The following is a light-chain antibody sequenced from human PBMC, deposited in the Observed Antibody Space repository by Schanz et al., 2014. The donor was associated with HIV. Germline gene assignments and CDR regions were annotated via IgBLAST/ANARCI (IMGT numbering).Light chain of an antibody. J-gene: IGKJ1*01. CDR1: QSVGKY. Sequence: DIQMTQSPSTLSASVGDGVTITCRASQSVGKYLNWYQHRPGQAPSLLIYGASRVQSGVPSRFSATGSGTHFTLTISSLQPEDFATYYCQQSYFARTFGQGTTVDIK. CDR3: QQSYFART. V-gene: IGKV1-39*01. CDR2: GAS.